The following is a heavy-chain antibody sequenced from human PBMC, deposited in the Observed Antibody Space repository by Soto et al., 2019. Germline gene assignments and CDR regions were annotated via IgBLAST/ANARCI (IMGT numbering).Heavy chain of an antibody. Sequence: HPGGSLRLSCTGSGFSFNDYAMQWIRQAPGKGLEWVSGISWESDLIEYADSVKGRFTISRDNAKNSLFLLMSDLRPEDTALYYCARDHYDDYHAFDLWGQGTMVTVSS. V-gene: IGHV3-9*01. CDR3: ARDHYDDYHAFDL. J-gene: IGHJ3*01. D-gene: IGHD4-17*01. CDR2: ISWESDLI. CDR1: GFSFNDYA.